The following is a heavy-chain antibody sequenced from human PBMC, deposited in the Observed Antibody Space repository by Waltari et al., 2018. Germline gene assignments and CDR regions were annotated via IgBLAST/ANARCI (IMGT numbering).Heavy chain of an antibody. CDR3: AKLMRDILTGPDY. CDR2: LSRGGNGK. D-gene: IGHD3-9*01. CDR1: GFTLSDYA. Sequence: EVQLLESGGGLVQPGRPLRLTCVASGFTLSDYAMSWVRQAPGRGLEWVSILSRGGNGKYYADSVKGRFSIARDTSKNTLYLHMSSLRVEDTAVYYCAKLMRDILTGPDYWGQGTLVTVSS. J-gene: IGHJ4*02. V-gene: IGHV3-23*01.